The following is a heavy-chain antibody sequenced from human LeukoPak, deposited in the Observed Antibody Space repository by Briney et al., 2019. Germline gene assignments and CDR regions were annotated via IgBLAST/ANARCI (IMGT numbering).Heavy chain of an antibody. V-gene: IGHV3-23*01. Sequence: EPGGSLRLSCAASRFTFSSYAMSWVRQAPGKGLEWVSAISGSGGTTYYADSVKGRFTISRDNAKNSLYLQMNSLRAEDTAVYYCARWKEVWLGELFPSYYYYYGMDVWGQGTTVTVSS. CDR1: RFTFSSYA. CDR2: ISGSGGTT. D-gene: IGHD3-10*01. CDR3: ARWKEVWLGELFPSYYYYYGMDV. J-gene: IGHJ6*02.